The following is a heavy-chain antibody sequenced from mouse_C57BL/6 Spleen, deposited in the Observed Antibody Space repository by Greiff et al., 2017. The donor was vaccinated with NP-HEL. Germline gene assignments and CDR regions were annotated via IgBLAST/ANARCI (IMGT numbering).Heavy chain of an antibody. J-gene: IGHJ2*01. D-gene: IGHD1-1*01. CDR1: GFTFSSYA. CDR3: ARERGSSFDY. CDR2: ISDGGSYT. Sequence: EVKVVESGGGLVKPGGSLKLSCAASGFTFSSYAMSWVRQTPEKRLEWVATISDGGSYTYYPDNVKGRFTISRDNAKNNLYLQMSHLKSEDTAMYYCARERGSSFDYWGQGTTLTVSS. V-gene: IGHV5-4*01.